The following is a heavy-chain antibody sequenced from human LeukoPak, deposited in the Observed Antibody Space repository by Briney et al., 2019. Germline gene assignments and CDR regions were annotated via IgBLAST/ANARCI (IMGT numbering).Heavy chain of an antibody. CDR1: GFTFSSYD. J-gene: IGHJ4*02. Sequence: GGSLRLSCAASGFTFSSYDVSWVRQAPGKGLEWVSAISGSGDRTHYADSVKGRFTISRDNSKNTLYLQINSLRAEDTAVYYCAKPSSGNYPPTGYWGQGTLVTVSS. D-gene: IGHD1-26*01. V-gene: IGHV3-23*01. CDR3: AKPSSGNYPPTGY. CDR2: ISGSGDRT.